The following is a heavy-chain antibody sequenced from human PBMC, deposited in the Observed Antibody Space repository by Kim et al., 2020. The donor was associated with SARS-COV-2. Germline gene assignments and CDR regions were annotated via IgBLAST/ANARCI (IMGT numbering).Heavy chain of an antibody. V-gene: IGHV3-48*02. J-gene: IGHJ4*02. CDR2: SGNM. Sequence: SGNMYYADSVKGRFTISRDNANNSLYLQMNSLRDEDTAVYYCARNWGLDYWGQGTLVTVSS. CDR3: ARNWGLDY. D-gene: IGHD3-16*01.